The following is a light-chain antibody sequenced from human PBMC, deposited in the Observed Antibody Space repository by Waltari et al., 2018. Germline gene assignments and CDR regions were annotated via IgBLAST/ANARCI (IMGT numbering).Light chain of an antibody. CDR1: QDIGNG. J-gene: IGKJ1*01. Sequence: DIQMTQSPSSVSASVGDRVIMTCRASQDIGNGLAWYQLKPGKAPKFLIYAASVLQTGVPSRFSGSGSGTDFTLTINNLQPEDFATYFCQQGSSFPPTFGQGTKVEVK. CDR3: QQGSSFPPT. V-gene: IGKV1-12*01. CDR2: AAS.